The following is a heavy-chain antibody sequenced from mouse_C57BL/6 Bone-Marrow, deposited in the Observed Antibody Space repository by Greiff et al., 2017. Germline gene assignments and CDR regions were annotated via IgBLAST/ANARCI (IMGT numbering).Heavy chain of an antibody. CDR3: SRGDWDWFAY. D-gene: IGHD4-1*01. CDR1: GYTFTSYW. J-gene: IGHJ3*01. CDR2: IDPSDSST. V-gene: IGHV1-69*01. Sequence: QVQLQQPGAELVMPGASVKLSCKASGYTFTSYWMHWVKQRPGQGLEWIGEIDPSDSSTNYNQKFKGKSTLTVDKSSSTAYMQLSSLTSEDSAVYYCSRGDWDWFAYWGQGTLVTVSA.